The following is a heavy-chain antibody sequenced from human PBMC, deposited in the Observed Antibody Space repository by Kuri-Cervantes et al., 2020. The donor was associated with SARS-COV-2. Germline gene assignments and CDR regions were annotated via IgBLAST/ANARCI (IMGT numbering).Heavy chain of an antibody. CDR2: ISGSGGST. CDR1: GFTFGDYA. CDR3: AKEQYSSIPTYFDY. J-gene: IGHJ4*02. V-gene: IGHV3-23*01. Sequence: GGSLRLSCTASGFTFGDYAMSWVRQAPGKGLEWVSAISGSGGSTYYADSVKGRFTISRDNSKNTLYLQMNSLRAEDTAVYYCAKEQYSSIPTYFDYWGQGTLVTVSS. D-gene: IGHD6-13*01.